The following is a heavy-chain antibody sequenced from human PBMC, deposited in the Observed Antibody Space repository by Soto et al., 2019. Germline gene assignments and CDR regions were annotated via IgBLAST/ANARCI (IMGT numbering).Heavy chain of an antibody. CDR3: ARDPFYGDYSAYYYMDV. J-gene: IGHJ6*03. D-gene: IGHD4-17*01. Sequence: QVQLVQSGAEVKKPGASVKVSCKASGYTFTGYYMHWVRQAPGQGLEWMGWNNPNSGGTNYAQKFQGWVTMTRDTSIRTAYMELSRLRSDDTAVYYCARDPFYGDYSAYYYMDVWGKGTTVTVSS. CDR2: NNPNSGGT. CDR1: GYTFTGYY. V-gene: IGHV1-2*04.